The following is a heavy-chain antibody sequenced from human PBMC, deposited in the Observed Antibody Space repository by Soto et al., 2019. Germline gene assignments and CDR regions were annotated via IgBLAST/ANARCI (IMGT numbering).Heavy chain of an antibody. V-gene: IGHV1-18*01. CDR3: ATLGPCSGGTCYSRPLDN. D-gene: IGHD2-15*01. CDR1: GYNFATTS. Sequence: QAHLQQSGAEVKKPGASVKVSCEASGYNFATTSIAWVRQAPGQGLEWMGWITPYNGDTNYEQKLQGRVTMTTGTSTHTADMDGRRRRSDDTAVYYCATLGPCSGGTCYSRPLDNWGQGTLVTVSS. CDR2: ITPYNGDT. J-gene: IGHJ4*02.